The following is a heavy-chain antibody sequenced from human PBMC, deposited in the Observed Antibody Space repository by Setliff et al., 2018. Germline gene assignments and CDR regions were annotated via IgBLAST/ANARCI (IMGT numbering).Heavy chain of an antibody. D-gene: IGHD3-3*01. CDR1: GGSISVYY. CDR2: FYTRGNT. CDR3: ARGGPTLTISRVLVVSSFDP. J-gene: IGHJ5*02. V-gene: IGHV4-4*08. Sequence: SETLSLTCTVSGGSISVYYWTWFRQPPGKGLEWIGHFYTRGNTNYNPSLKSRVTISVDTSKNQFSLKLSSVTAADTATYYCARGGPTLTISRVLVVSSFDPWGQGSRVTSPQ.